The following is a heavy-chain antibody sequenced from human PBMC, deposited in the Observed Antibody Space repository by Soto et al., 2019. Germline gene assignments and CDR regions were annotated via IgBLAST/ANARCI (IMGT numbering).Heavy chain of an antibody. J-gene: IGHJ4*02. V-gene: IGHV2-5*02. CDR1: GFSLSTSGVG. CDR2: IYWDDDK. CDR3: AHSPSYCSGGSCYSGFDY. D-gene: IGHD2-15*01. Sequence: SGPTLVNPTQTLTLTCTFSGFSLSTSGVGVGWIRQPPGKPLEWLALIYWDDDKRYSPSLKSRLTITKDTSKNQVVLTMTNMDPVDTATYYCAHSPSYCSGGSCYSGFDYWGQGTLVT.